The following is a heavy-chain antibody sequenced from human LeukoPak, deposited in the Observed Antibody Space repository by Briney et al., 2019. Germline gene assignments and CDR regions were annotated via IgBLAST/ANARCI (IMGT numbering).Heavy chain of an antibody. CDR2: TRNEANDYTI. D-gene: IGHD1-26*01. CDR3: ARERFSGSYFLGSFDS. CDR1: GFPFSSYW. J-gene: IGHJ4*02. Sequence: PGGSLRLPCVASGFPFSSYWMTWVRQAPGKGLEWVGRTRNEANDYTIEYAASVKGRFTISRDDSRNSLYLQMNSLRTEDTAVYFCARERFSGSYFLGSFDSWGQGTLVTVSS. V-gene: IGHV3-72*01.